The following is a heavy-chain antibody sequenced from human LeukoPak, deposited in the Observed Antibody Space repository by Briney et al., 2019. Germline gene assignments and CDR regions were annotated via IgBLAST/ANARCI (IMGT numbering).Heavy chain of an antibody. CDR2: IKQDGSEK. CDR3: ARDPLSLEHAFDI. V-gene: IGHV3-7*01. D-gene: IGHD1-1*01. Sequence: GGSLRLSCAASGFTFSSYSMNWVRQAPGKGLEWVANIKQDGSEKYYVDSVKGRFTISRDNAKNSLYLQMNSLRAEDTAVYYCARDPLSLEHAFDIWGQGTMVTVSS. J-gene: IGHJ3*02. CDR1: GFTFSSYS.